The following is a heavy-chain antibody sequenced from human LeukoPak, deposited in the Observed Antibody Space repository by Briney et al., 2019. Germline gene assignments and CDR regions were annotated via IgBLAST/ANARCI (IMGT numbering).Heavy chain of an antibody. CDR2: ISSSSSYI. Sequence: GGSLRLSCAASGFTFSSYSTNWVRQAPGKGLEWVSSISSSSSYIYYADSVKGRFTISRDNAKNSLYLQMNSLRAEDTAVYYCARENTIFGVYYGMDVWGQGTTVTVSS. J-gene: IGHJ6*02. CDR1: GFTFSSYS. V-gene: IGHV3-21*01. D-gene: IGHD3-3*01. CDR3: ARENTIFGVYYGMDV.